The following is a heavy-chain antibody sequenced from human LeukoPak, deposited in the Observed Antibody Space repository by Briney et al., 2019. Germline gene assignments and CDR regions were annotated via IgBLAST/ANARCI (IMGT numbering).Heavy chain of an antibody. J-gene: IGHJ4*02. Sequence: ASVKVSCKVSGYTLTELSTHWVRQAPGTGLEWMGGFDPEDGEIVYAQNFQGRVTMTEDTSTDTAYMELSSLRSEDTAIYYCATANRLTRDSSGYYPDSWGQGTLVTVSS. D-gene: IGHD3-22*01. CDR2: FDPEDGEI. V-gene: IGHV1-24*01. CDR3: ATANRLTRDSSGYYPDS. CDR1: GYTLTELS.